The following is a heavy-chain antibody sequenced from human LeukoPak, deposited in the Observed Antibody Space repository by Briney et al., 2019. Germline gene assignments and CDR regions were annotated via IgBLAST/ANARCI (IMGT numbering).Heavy chain of an antibody. CDR3: ARDGAIREHTYGSDY. CDR2: IYSGGST. D-gene: IGHD5-18*01. V-gene: IGHV3-53*01. Sequence: GGSLRLSCAASGFTVSSNHMSWVRQAPGKGLEWVSVIYSGGSTYYADSVKGRFTISRDNSKNMLYLQMNSLRAEDTAVYYCARDGAIREHTYGSDYWGRETRVTISS. J-gene: IGHJ4*02. CDR1: GFTVSSNH.